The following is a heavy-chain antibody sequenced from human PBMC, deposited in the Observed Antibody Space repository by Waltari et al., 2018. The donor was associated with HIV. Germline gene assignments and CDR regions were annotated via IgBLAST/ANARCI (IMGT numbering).Heavy chain of an antibody. CDR3: AREALVATGPLDL. CDR2: IRATDSST. D-gene: IGHD2-21*01. J-gene: IGHJ4*02. CDR1: GFPFNPSA. Sequence: KLLEVGGGLVQPGGSLRVSCVTSGFPFNPSAMTWVRETSGRGLEWVSSIRATDSSTHYVDSVQGRFSICRDNLKKEVYLQMDSLRGDDTGIYCCAREALVATGPLDLWGQGVLVTVAS. V-gene: IGHV3-48*03.